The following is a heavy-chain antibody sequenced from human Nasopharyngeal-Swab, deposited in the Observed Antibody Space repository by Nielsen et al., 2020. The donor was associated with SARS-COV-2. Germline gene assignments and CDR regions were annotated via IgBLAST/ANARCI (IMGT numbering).Heavy chain of an antibody. J-gene: IGHJ2*01. CDR2: TYYRSKWYN. CDR3: ARDNGYSRPGWYWYFDL. CDR1: GDNVSSISAA. V-gene: IGHV6-1*01. Sequence: SQTLSLTCAISGDNVSSISAAWNWIRQSPSRGLEWLGRTYYRSKWYNDYAVSVKSRITINPETSKNQFSLQLNSVTPEDPAVYYWARDNGYSRPGWYWYFDLWGRGTLVTVSS. D-gene: IGHD6-13*01.